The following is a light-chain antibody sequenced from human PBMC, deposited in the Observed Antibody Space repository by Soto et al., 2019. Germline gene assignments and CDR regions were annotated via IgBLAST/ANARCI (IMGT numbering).Light chain of an antibody. CDR3: QQSYSLPEA. Sequence: DIQMTQSPSTLSASVGASAPITCRASQSISSWLAWYQQKPGKAPKLLIYDASSLESGVPSRFSGSGSGTEFTLTISSLQPDDFATYYCQQSYSLPEAFGKGTKVDI. CDR1: QSISSW. J-gene: IGKJ1*01. V-gene: IGKV1-5*01. CDR2: DAS.